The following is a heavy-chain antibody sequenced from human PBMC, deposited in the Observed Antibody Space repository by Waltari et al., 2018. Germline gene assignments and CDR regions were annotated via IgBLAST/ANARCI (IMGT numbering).Heavy chain of an antibody. V-gene: IGHV6-1*01. J-gene: IGHJ2*01. CDR1: GDTVSRNRAA. CDR2: TYYKSKWYT. Sequence: QVQLQQSGSGLVKPSQTLSLTCVISGDTVSRNRAAWNWIRQSPSRGLEWLGMTYYKSKWYTDYAESVRSRITIDADTSRNQFSLHLKSVTPEDTAVYFCARDSALRGYWYFDLWGRGTQVTVSS. CDR3: ARDSALRGYWYFDL.